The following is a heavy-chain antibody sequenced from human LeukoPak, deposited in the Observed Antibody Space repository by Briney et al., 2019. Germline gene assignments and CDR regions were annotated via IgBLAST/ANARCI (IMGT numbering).Heavy chain of an antibody. CDR2: ISGSGGST. CDR3: PNVLDYGVGWSPPSRYNCFDP. J-gene: IGHJ5*02. Sequence: GGSLRLSCAASGFTFSSYAMSWVRQAPGKGLEWVSAISGSGGSTYYADSVKGRFTISRDNSKNTLYLQMNSLRAEDTAVYYCPNVLDYGVGWSPPSRYNCFDPGGREPLVTVSS. V-gene: IGHV3-23*01. CDR1: GFTFSSYA. D-gene: IGHD3-3*01.